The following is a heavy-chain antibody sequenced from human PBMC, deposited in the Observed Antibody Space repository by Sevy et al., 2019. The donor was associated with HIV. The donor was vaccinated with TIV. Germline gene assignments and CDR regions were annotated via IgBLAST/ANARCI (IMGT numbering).Heavy chain of an antibody. D-gene: IGHD2-2*03. CDR2: IKQDGSEK. CDR3: ARGLGYCTSTNCVHEKAYYFYALDV. Sequence: GGSLRLSCVASRFSFSGYWMTWVRLVPGKGLEWVANIKQDGSEKNYVDSVKGRFTIYRDNAKNSIYLHMNSLRAEDSAVYYCARGLGYCTSTNCVHEKAYYFYALDVWGQGTTVTVSS. V-gene: IGHV3-7*04. CDR1: RFSFSGYW. J-gene: IGHJ6*02.